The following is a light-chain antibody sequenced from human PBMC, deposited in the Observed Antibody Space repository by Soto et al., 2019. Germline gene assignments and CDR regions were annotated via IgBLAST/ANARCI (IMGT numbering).Light chain of an antibody. V-gene: IGLV2-23*01. CDR1: SRDVGSYNR. Sequence: QAALTQPASVSGSPGQSITISCTGTSRDVGSYNRVSWYQKYPGKAPRLLIYEDVKRPAGVFNRFSGSKSDNTASLRISGLEAEDEADYYCFSYACGSSWGFGGGTKLTVL. CDR3: FSYACGSSWG. J-gene: IGLJ3*02. CDR2: EDV.